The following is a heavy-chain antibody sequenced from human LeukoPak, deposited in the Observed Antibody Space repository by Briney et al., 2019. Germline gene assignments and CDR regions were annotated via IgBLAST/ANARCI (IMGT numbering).Heavy chain of an antibody. J-gene: IGHJ1*01. D-gene: IGHD2-21*01. CDR2: IYTSGST. V-gene: IGHV4-61*02. Sequence: PSETLSLTCTVSGGSISSGSYYWSWIRQPAGKGLEWIGRIYTSGSTNYNPSLESRVTISVDTSKNQFSLKLSSVTAADTAVYYCASGCGGDCYSTEYFQHWGQGTLVTVSS. CDR1: GGSISSGSYY. CDR3: ASGCGGDCYSTEYFQH.